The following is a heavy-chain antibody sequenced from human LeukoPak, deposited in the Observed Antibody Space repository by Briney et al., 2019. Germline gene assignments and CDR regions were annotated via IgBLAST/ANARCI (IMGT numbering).Heavy chain of an antibody. D-gene: IGHD3-22*01. V-gene: IGHV4-39*01. CDR3: ARKTMIVVVNWFDP. CDR1: GGSIISSSYY. Sequence: SETLSLTCTVSGGSIISSSYYWGWIRQPPGRGLEWIGNIYYSGNPYYNPSLKSRVTISVDTSKNQFSLKLSSVTAADTAVYYCARKTMIVVVNWFDPWGQGTLVTVSS. J-gene: IGHJ5*02. CDR2: IYYSGNP.